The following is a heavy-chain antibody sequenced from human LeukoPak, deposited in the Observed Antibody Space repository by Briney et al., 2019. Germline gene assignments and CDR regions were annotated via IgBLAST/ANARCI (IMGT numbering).Heavy chain of an antibody. CDR1: GGSVSSGSYY. V-gene: IGHV4-61*01. CDR3: ATHLDYCSSTSCQAYYYYGMDV. J-gene: IGHJ6*02. D-gene: IGHD2-2*01. CDR2: IYYSGST. Sequence: SETPSLTCTVSGGSVSSGSYYWSWIRQPPGKGLEWIGYIYYSGSTNYNPSLKSRVTISVDTSKSQFSLKLSSVTAADTAVCYCATHLDYCSSTSCQAYYYYGMDVWGQGTTVTVSS.